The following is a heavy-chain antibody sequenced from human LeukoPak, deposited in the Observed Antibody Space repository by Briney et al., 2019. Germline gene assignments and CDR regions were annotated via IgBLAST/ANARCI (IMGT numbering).Heavy chain of an antibody. V-gene: IGHV3-21*04. Sequence: TGGSLRLSCAASGFTFSSYSMNWVRQAPGKGLEWVSSISSSSSYIYYADSVKGRFTISRDNAKNSLYLQMNSLRAEDTAVYYCAKYCSSTSCYNAGDSYYGMDVWGQGTTVTVSS. CDR2: ISSSSSYI. D-gene: IGHD2-2*02. J-gene: IGHJ6*02. CDR3: AKYCSSTSCYNAGDSYYGMDV. CDR1: GFTFSSYS.